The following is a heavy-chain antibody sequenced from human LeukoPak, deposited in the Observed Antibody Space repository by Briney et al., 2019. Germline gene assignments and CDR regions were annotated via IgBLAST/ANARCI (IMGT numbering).Heavy chain of an antibody. J-gene: IGHJ4*02. CDR1: GGSISSGDYY. CDR3: ARVPLVPAAMVY. V-gene: IGHV4-30-4*08. Sequence: SQTLSLTCTVSGGSISSGDYYWSWIRQPPGKGLEWIGYIYYSGSTYYNPSLKSRVTISVDTSKNQFSLKLSSVTAADTAVYYCARVPLVPAAMVYWGQGTLVTVSS. D-gene: IGHD2-2*01. CDR2: IYYSGST.